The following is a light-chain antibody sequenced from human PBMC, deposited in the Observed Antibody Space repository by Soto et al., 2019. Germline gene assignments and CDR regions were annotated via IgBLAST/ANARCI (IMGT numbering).Light chain of an antibody. CDR3: QQSGNSPLT. CDR2: GAS. CDR1: QSVSSTY. V-gene: IGKV3-20*01. Sequence: EIVLTQSPGSLSLSPGERATLSCRASQSVSSTYLAWYQQKPGQAPRLLIYGASNRATDIPDRFSGSGSGTDFTLTISRLEPEDFAVYYCQQSGNSPLTFGGGTKVEIK. J-gene: IGKJ4*01.